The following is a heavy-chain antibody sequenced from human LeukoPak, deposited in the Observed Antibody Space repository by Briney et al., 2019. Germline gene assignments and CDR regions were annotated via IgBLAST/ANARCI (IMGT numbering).Heavy chain of an antibody. CDR1: GFVFDEHG. V-gene: IGHV3-20*04. CDR3: ARAPITSPFYFDY. D-gene: IGHD2-2*01. J-gene: IGHJ4*02. Sequence: GSLRLSCTASGFVFDEHGMTWVRQVPGKGLEWVSGINWSGKSTSYGDPVRGRFTISRDNAKNSLSLQMDSLRAEDTALYYCARAPITSPFYFDYSGQGTLVTVFS. CDR2: INWSGKST.